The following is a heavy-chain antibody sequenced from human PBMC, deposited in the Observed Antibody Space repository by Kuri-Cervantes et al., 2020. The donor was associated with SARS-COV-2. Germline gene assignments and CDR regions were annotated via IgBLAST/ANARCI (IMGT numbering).Heavy chain of an antibody. V-gene: IGHV4-59*01. CDR2: IYYSGST. CDR1: GDSFSCYP. Sequence: SETLSLTCTVSGDSFSCYPWNWIRQPPGKGLEWIGYIYYSGSTNYNPSLKSRVTISVDTSKNQFSLKLSSVTAADTAVYYCARDPRHYCSSTSCYSYYGMDVWGQGTTVTVSS. J-gene: IGHJ6*02. CDR3: ARDPRHYCSSTSCYSYYGMDV. D-gene: IGHD2-2*02.